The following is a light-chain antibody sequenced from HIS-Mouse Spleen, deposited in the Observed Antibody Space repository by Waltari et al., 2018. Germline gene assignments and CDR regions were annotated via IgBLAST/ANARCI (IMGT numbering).Light chain of an antibody. Sequence: DIQLTQSPSFLSASVGDRVTITCRASQGVSSYFAWYQQKPGKAPKLLIYAASTLQSGVPSRFSGSGSGTEFTLTVSSLQPEDFATYDCQQLNSYPPTFGQGTKVEIK. CDR3: QQLNSYPPT. V-gene: IGKV1-9*01. J-gene: IGKJ1*01. CDR2: AAS. CDR1: QGVSSY.